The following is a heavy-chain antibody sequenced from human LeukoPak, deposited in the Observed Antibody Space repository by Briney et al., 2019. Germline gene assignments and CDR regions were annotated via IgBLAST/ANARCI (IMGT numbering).Heavy chain of an antibody. V-gene: IGHV1-18*04. Sequence: ASVKVSCKASGYTFTSHGISWVRQAPGQGLGWMGWVSTYNGNTNYVPKYQGRVTMTTDTSTSTAYMELRSLRSDDTAVYYCARDVGTATDQINEYWGQGTLVTVSS. CDR3: ARDVGTATDQINEY. CDR2: VSTYNGNT. D-gene: IGHD2-15*01. J-gene: IGHJ4*02. CDR1: GYTFTSHG.